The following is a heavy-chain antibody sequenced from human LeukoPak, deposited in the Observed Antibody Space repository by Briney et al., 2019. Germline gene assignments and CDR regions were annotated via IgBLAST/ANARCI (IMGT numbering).Heavy chain of an antibody. J-gene: IGHJ4*02. CDR1: GGTFSSYA. Sequence: ASVKVSCKASGGTFSSYAISWVRQAPGQGLEWMGGIIPIFGTASYAQKFQGRVTITTDEPTSTAYMELSSLRSENTAVYYCATEQWLARGYFDYWGREPWSPSPQ. CDR3: ATEQWLARGYFDY. V-gene: IGHV1-69*05. CDR2: IIPIFGTA. D-gene: IGHD6-19*01.